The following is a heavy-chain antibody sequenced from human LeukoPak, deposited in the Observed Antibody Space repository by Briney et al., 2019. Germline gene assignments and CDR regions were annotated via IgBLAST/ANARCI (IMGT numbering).Heavy chain of an antibody. CDR3: TTGDYDSSGYYFDY. J-gene: IGHJ4*02. CDR2: IKSKTDGGTT. D-gene: IGHD3-22*01. Sequence: PGGSLRLSCAASGFTFSNAWMSWVRQAPGKGLEWVGRIKSKTDGGTTDYAAPVKGRFTISRDDSKNTLYLQMNSLKTEDTAVYYCTTGDYDSSGYYFDYWGQGTLVTVSS. V-gene: IGHV3-15*01. CDR1: GFTFSNAW.